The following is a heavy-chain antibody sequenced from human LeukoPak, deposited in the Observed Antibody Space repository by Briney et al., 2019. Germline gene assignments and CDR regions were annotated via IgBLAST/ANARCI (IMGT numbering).Heavy chain of an antibody. CDR3: ARDAGSYYYGSYYMDV. V-gene: IGHV1-2*02. D-gene: IGHD3-10*01. Sequence: ASVKVSCKASGYTFTSYYMHWVRQAPGQGLEWMGWINPNSGGTNYAQKFQGRVTMTRDTSISTAYMELSRLRSDDTAVYYCARDAGSYYYGSYYMDVWGKGTTVTVSS. J-gene: IGHJ6*03. CDR1: GYTFTSYY. CDR2: INPNSGGT.